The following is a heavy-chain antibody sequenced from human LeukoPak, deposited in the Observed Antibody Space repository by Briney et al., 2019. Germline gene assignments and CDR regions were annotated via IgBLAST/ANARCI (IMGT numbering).Heavy chain of an antibody. CDR1: GYTFISYD. J-gene: IGHJ4*02. D-gene: IGHD3-10*01. CDR2: MNPNSGGT. Sequence: ASVKVSCKASGYTFISYDINWVRQATGQGLEWMGWMNPNSGGTIYAQKFQGRVTMTVDTSISTAYMELSSLRSDDAAVYYCARATGYPVYGSGNFYFDYWGQGTLVTVSS. V-gene: IGHV1-8*01. CDR3: ARATGYPVYGSGNFYFDY.